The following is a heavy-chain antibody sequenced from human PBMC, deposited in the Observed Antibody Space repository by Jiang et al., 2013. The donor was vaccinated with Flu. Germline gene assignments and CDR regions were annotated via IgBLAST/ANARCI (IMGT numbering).Heavy chain of an antibody. D-gene: IGHD6-19*01. Sequence: EWVSVIYSGGSTYYADSVKGRFTISRDNSKNTLYLQMNSLRAEDTAVYYCARDSSANGMDVWGQGTTVTVSS. V-gene: IGHV3-66*01. J-gene: IGHJ6*02. CDR2: IYSGGST. CDR3: ARDSSANGMDV.